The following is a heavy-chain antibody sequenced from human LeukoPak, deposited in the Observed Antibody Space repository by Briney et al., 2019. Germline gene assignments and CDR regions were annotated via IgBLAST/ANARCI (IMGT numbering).Heavy chain of an antibody. V-gene: IGHV3-30-3*01. D-gene: IGHD3-3*01. CDR2: ISYDGSNK. CDR1: GFTFSSYA. CDR3: ARDPYYDFRSGYGYYFDY. J-gene: IGHJ4*02. Sequence: GGSLRLSCAASGFTFSSYAMHWVRQAPGKGLEWVAVISYDGSNKYYAGSVKGRFTISRDNSKNTLYLQMNSLRAEDTAVYYCARDPYYDFRSGYGYYFDYWGQGTLVTVSS.